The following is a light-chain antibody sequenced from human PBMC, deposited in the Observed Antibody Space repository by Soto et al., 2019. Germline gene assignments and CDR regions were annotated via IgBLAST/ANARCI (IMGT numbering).Light chain of an antibody. V-gene: IGLV2-23*02. CDR1: SSDVGSYNL. CDR2: EIT. CDR3: CSYAGGPYV. Sequence: QSALTQPASVSGSPGQSSTISCTGTSSDVGSYNLVSWYQQLPGKAPKLMIFEITRRPSGVSNRFSASKSGKTASLTISGLQAEDEADYYCCSYAGGPYVFGTGTKLTVL. J-gene: IGLJ1*01.